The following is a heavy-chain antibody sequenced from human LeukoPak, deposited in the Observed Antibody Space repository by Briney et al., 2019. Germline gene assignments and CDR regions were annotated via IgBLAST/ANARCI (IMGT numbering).Heavy chain of an antibody. Sequence: SQTLSLTCAVSGDSVSSNSAAWNWIRQSPSRGLEWLGRTYYRSKWYNDYAVSAKSRITINPDTSKNQFSLQLNSVTPEDTAVYYCARDRVAVAGTGEYYFDYWGQGTLVTVSS. J-gene: IGHJ4*02. CDR3: ARDRVAVAGTGEYYFDY. CDR1: GDSVSSNSAA. CDR2: TYYRSKWYN. D-gene: IGHD6-19*01. V-gene: IGHV6-1*01.